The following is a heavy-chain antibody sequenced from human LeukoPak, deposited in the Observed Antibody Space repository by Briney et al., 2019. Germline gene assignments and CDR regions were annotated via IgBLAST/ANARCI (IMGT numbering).Heavy chain of an antibody. D-gene: IGHD6-13*01. CDR1: GGSLSAYY. CDR2: IYYTGNT. Sequence: SETLSLTCAVYGGSLSAYYWTWIRQPPGKGLGWIGYIYYTGNTNYNPSLKSRVTILVDTSKNQFSLKLSSVTAADTAVYYCARDSSSWLGALDYWGQGTLVTVSS. J-gene: IGHJ4*02. V-gene: IGHV4-59*01. CDR3: ARDSSSWLGALDY.